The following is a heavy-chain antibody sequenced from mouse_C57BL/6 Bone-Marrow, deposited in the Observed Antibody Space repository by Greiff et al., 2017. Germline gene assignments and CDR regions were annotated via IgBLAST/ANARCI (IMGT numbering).Heavy chain of an antibody. V-gene: IGHV7-3*01. D-gene: IGHD1-1*01. CDR3: ARWSSTVDY. Sequence: EVQLVESGGGLVQPGGSLSLSCAASGFTFTDYYMSWVRQPPGKALEWLGFIRNKANGYTTEYSASVKGRFTISRDNSPSILYLQMNALRAEDSATYYCARWSSTVDYWGQGTTLTVSS. J-gene: IGHJ2*01. CDR2: IRNKANGYTT. CDR1: GFTFTDYY.